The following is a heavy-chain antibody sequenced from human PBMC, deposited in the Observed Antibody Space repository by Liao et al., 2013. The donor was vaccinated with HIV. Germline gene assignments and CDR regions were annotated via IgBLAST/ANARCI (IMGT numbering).Heavy chain of an antibody. D-gene: IGHD2-21*01. CDR1: GGSLSSGDYH. V-gene: IGHV4-39*07. J-gene: IGHJ4*02. CDR2: IHYSLGS. CDR3: AREGGDRLDD. Sequence: QVQLQESGPGLVKPSQTLSLTCTVSGGSLSSGDYHWSWIRQPPGKGLEWIGSIHYSLGSFYYPSLKSRVTISVDTAKNKFSLRLRSLTAADTAVYYCAREGGDRLDDWGQGTVVTVS.